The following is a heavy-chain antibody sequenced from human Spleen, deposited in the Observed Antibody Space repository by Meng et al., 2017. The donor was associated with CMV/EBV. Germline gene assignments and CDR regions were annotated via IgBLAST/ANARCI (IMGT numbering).Heavy chain of an antibody. D-gene: IGHD2-21*02. CDR1: GGSSSRSNL. CDR2: IYHSGST. J-gene: IGHJ4*02. Sequence: QVQLQESGPGLVKPSGTLSLTCAVPGGSSSRSNLWTWVRQVPGKGLEWIGEIYHSGSTNYNPSLKSRVTISVDKFKNQFSLKLGSVTAADTAVYYCARIERRRILKYCGSDCSTTDYWGQGTLVTVSS. V-gene: IGHV4-4*02. CDR3: ARIERRRILKYCGSDCSTTDY.